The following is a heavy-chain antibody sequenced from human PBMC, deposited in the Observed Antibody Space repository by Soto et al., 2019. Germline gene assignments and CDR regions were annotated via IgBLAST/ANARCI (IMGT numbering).Heavy chain of an antibody. CDR2: TIPVFHTA. J-gene: IGHJ3*02. Sequence: QVQLEQSGAEVKKPGSSVKISCKASGGTLSDHGVSWLRQAPGQGLEWVGGTIPVFHTAKYAPKFQGRVTIASDKSTNIADMELGSLRSDDTAFYYCARGVYGSGNYYTGPSAFDIGGQGTLVIVSS. V-gene: IGHV1-69*06. CDR3: ARGVYGSGNYYTGPSAFDI. CDR1: GGTLSDHG. D-gene: IGHD3-10*01.